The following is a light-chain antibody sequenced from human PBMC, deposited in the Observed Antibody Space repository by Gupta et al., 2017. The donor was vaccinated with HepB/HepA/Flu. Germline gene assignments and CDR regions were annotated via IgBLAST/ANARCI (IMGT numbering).Light chain of an antibody. V-gene: IGLV1-40*01. J-gene: IGLJ2*01. Sequence: QSVLTQPPSVSGAPGQRVTISCTGSSSNIGADYDVNWYQHLPGTAPKRLIYGNTKRPSGVPDRFSGSKSGTSASLAITGLQAEDEADYHCQSYDSSLSGVIFGGGTKLTVL. CDR2: GNT. CDR3: QSYDSSLSGVI. CDR1: SSNIGADYD.